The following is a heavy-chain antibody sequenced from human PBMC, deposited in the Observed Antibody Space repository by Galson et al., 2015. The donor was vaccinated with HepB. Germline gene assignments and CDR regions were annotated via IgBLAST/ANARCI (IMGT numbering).Heavy chain of an antibody. V-gene: IGHV3-30*14. J-gene: IGHJ4*02. CDR2: ISFDGSDK. CDR3: ATGLITPDY. CDR1: GFPFSNYA. D-gene: IGHD5-24*01. Sequence: SLRLSCAASGFPFSNYALYWVRQAPVKGLEWMALISFDGSDKFYADSVKGRFTISRDNSKSTLYLQMNSLRTEDTAVYYCATGLITPDYWGQGTLVTVSS.